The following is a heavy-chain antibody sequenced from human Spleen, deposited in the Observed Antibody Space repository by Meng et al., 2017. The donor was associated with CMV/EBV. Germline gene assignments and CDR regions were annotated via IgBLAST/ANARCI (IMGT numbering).Heavy chain of an antibody. V-gene: IGHV3-23*01. J-gene: IGHJ6*02. CDR1: GFTFKYFA. CDR2: ISGSSSTT. CDR3: AKYVRGDYYYYGMDV. D-gene: IGHD2/OR15-2a*01. Sequence: ESLKISCTASGFTFKYFAMGWVRQAPGKRLEWVSSISGSSSTTYYADSVKGRFTISRDNSKNTLFLLMNSLRAEDTALYYCAKYVRGDYYYYGMDVWGQGTTVTVSS.